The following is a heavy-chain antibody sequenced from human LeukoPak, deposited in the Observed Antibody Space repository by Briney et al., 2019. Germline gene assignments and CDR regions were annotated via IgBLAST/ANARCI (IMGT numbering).Heavy chain of an antibody. CDR1: GGTFSSYA. CDR3: ARGETILNWFDP. V-gene: IGHV1-69*05. Sequence: SVKVSCKASGGTFSSYAISWVRQAPGQGLEWMGGIIPIFGRPDYAQKFQDIVTITTDESTNTVYMELSSLRSEDTAVYYCARGETILNWFDPWGQGTLVTVSS. CDR2: IIPIFGRP. J-gene: IGHJ5*02. D-gene: IGHD1-1*01.